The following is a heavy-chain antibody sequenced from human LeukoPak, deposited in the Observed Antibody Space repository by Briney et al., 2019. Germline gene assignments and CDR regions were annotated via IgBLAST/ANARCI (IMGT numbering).Heavy chain of an antibody. V-gene: IGHV4-38-2*01. CDR3: ARPAGWDYVLWYFDL. Sequence: PSETLSLTCAVSGYSISSGYYWGWIRQPPGKGLEWIGSIYHSGSTYYSPSLKSRVTISVDTSKNQFSLKLSSVTAADTAVYYCARPAGWDYVLWYFDLWGRGTLVTVSS. CDR1: GYSISSGYY. J-gene: IGHJ2*01. CDR2: IYHSGST. D-gene: IGHD3-16*01.